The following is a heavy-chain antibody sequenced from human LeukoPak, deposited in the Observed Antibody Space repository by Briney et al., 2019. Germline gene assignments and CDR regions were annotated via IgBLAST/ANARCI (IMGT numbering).Heavy chain of an antibody. J-gene: IGHJ3*02. V-gene: IGHV4-61*01. Sequence: KSSETLSLTCTVSGGSVSSGSYFWSWIRQPPGKGLEWIGYIYYSGSTNYNPSLKSRVTISVDTSKNQFSLKLSSVTAADTAVYYCAGPFGEKAFGAFDIWGQGTMVTVSS. CDR1: GGSVSSGSYF. CDR3: AGPFGEKAFGAFDI. CDR2: IYYSGST. D-gene: IGHD3-10*01.